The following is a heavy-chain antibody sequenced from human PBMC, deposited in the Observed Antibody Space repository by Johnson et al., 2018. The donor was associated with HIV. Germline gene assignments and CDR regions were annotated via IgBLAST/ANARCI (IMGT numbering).Heavy chain of an antibody. V-gene: IGHV3-20*04. D-gene: IGHD1-1*01. CDR3: ARVTRYNWNSDAFDI. CDR1: GLTFSSYW. J-gene: IGHJ3*02. CDR2: INWNGGST. Sequence: VQLVESGGGLVQPGGSLRLSCAASGLTFSSYWMHWVRQAPGKGLEWVSGINWNGGSTGYADSVKGRFTISRDNAKNSLYLQMNSLRAEETALYYCARVTRYNWNSDAFDIWGQGTMVTVSS.